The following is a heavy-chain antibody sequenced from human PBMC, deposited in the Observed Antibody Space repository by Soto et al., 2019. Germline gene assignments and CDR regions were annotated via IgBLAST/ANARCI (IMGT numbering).Heavy chain of an antibody. CDR3: ARVVAAFYYYYGMDV. CDR2: IIPIFGTA. J-gene: IGHJ6*02. CDR1: GGTFSSYA. Sequence: SVKVSCKASGGTFSSYAISWVRQAPGRGLEWMGGIIPIFGTANYAQKFQGRVTITADESTSTAYMELSSLRSEDTAVYYCARVVAAFYYYYGMDVWGQGTTVTVSS. D-gene: IGHD2-15*01. V-gene: IGHV1-69*13.